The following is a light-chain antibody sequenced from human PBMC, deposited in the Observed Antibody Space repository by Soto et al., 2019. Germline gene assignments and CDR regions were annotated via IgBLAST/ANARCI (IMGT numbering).Light chain of an antibody. V-gene: IGLV7-46*01. CDR1: TGAVTSGHY. CDR3: LLSYNGVYVV. CDR2: DTS. J-gene: IGLJ2*01. Sequence: QAVVPQEPSLTVSPGGTVTLTCGSSTGAVTSGHYPYWFQQKPGQAPRTLIYDTSNKHSWTPARFSGSLLGGKAALTLSGAEPEDEAEYYCLLSYNGVYVVFVGGTKLTVL.